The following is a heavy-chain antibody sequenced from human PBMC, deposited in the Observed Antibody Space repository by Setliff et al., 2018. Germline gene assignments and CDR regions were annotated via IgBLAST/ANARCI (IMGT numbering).Heavy chain of an antibody. CDR1: GYTFTSSG. CDR3: VREGVDSRSSTDYRYYMDV. Sequence: GASVKVSCQASGYTFTSSGISWVRQAPGQGLEWMGWISVYNGYIVYAQKLQGRVTMTTDTSTSTACMELRSLRSDDTAVYYCVREGVDSRSSTDYRYYMDVWGKGTTVTVSS. D-gene: IGHD3-22*01. V-gene: IGHV1-18*01. J-gene: IGHJ6*03. CDR2: ISVYNGYI.